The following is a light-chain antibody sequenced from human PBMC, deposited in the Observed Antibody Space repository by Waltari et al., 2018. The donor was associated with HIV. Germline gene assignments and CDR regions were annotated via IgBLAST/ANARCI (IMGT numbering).Light chain of an antibody. CDR1: QSVSTS. CDR3: QQRSNWPPNT. V-gene: IGKV3-11*01. CDR2: DAS. J-gene: IGKJ4*01. Sequence: EIVLTQSPATLSLSPGERATLSCRASQSVSTSLAWSQQKPGQAPRLLIYDASNRATGIPARFSGSGSGTDFTLTISSLEPEDFAVYYCQQRSNWPPNTFGGGTKVEIK.